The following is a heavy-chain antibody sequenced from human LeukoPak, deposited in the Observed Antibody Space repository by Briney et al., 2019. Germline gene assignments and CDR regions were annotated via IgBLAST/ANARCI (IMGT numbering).Heavy chain of an antibody. D-gene: IGHD2-2*01. Sequence: PSETLSLTCTVSAYSISSGYYWGWIRQPPGKRLECIGTIYHSGSTYYNPSLKSRVTISVDSSKNQFSLRLSSVTAADTAVYYCARSSRSWSTFDNWGQGTLVTVSS. J-gene: IGHJ4*02. CDR2: IYHSGST. CDR1: AYSISSGYY. CDR3: ARSSRSWSTFDN. V-gene: IGHV4-38-2*02.